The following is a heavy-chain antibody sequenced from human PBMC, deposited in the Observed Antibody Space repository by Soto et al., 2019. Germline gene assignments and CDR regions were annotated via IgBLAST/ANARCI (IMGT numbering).Heavy chain of an antibody. CDR1: GFTLSSSA. Sequence: EVQLLESGGGVEQPGGSLRLSCTTSGFTLSSSAMSWARQAPGRGLEWVSVIGGTDGTTYYADSVRGRFTISRDNSQNTLYLQMNSLRAEETAVYYCAQYEQGSDWFDPWGQGTLVTVSS. CDR2: IGGTDGTT. J-gene: IGHJ5*02. CDR3: AQYEQGSDWFDP. V-gene: IGHV3-23*01. D-gene: IGHD3-16*01.